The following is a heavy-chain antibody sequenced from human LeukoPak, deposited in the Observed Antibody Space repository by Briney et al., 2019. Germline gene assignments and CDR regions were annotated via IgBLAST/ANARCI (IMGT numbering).Heavy chain of an antibody. V-gene: IGHV4-4*08. D-gene: IGHD5-18*01. Sequence: PSETLSLTCTVSGGSVNKYYWSWIRQPPGKGLEWIGYVYSSGITNYNVSLKSRVTISVDTSKNQFSLRLTSVTAADSAVYYCARRLKPKDTLSYFDRWGQGTLVTVSS. CDR1: GGSVNKYY. CDR3: ARRLKPKDTLSYFDR. CDR2: VYSSGIT. J-gene: IGHJ4*02.